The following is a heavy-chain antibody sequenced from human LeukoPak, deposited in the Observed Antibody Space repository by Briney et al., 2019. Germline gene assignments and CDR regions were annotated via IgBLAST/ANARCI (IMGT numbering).Heavy chain of an antibody. CDR1: GGTFSSYA. D-gene: IGHD6-13*01. Sequence: ASVKVSCKASGGTFSSYAISWVRQAPGQGLEWMGRIIPILGIANYAQKFQGRVTITADKSTSTAYMELSSLRSEDTAVYYCARHVPSWYANSAFDYWGQGTLVTVSS. V-gene: IGHV1-69*04. CDR2: IIPILGIA. CDR3: ARHVPSWYANSAFDY. J-gene: IGHJ4*02.